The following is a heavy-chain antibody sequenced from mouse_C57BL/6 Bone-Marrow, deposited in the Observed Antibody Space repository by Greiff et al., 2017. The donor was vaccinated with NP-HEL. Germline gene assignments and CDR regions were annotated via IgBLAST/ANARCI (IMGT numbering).Heavy chain of an antibody. CDR1: GYTFTSYW. V-gene: IGHV1-69*01. CDR2: IDPSDSYT. CDR3: ARRENYYYVDY. Sequence: VQLQQPGAELVMPGASVKLSCKASGYTFTSYWMHWVKQRPGQGLEWIGEIDPSDSYTNYNQKFKGKSTLTVDKSSSTAYMQLSSLTSEDSAVYYCARRENYYYVDYWGQGTTLTVSS. J-gene: IGHJ2*01. D-gene: IGHD2-1*01.